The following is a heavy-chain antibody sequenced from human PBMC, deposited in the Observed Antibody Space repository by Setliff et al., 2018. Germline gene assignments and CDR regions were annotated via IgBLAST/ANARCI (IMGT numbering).Heavy chain of an antibody. D-gene: IGHD3-10*01. CDR2: IYHSGSS. J-gene: IGHJ3*02. CDR3: ARRWNFGPYGSGIHDGFDI. CDR1: GGSISSMSYY. V-gene: IGHV4-39*07. Sequence: PSETLSLTCTVSGGSISSMSYYWGWVRQPPGKGLEWIGSIYHSGSSYYNSSLKSRLTMSVDTSKNQFSLKLTSVTAADTAVYYCARRWNFGPYGSGIHDGFDIWGQGTMVTVSS.